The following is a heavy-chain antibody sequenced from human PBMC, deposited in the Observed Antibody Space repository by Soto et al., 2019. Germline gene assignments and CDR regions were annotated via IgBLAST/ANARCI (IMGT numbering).Heavy chain of an antibody. CDR3: AKGSRMWTPDY. Sequence: ASVKVSCKTSGYTFTDYAILWVRQAPGQALEWLGWIAAGNGNTRFSQKFQGRVTITRDTSATTAYMELTSLRSEDTAVYYCAKGSRMWTPDYWGQGTLVTV. D-gene: IGHD2-21*01. V-gene: IGHV1-3*01. J-gene: IGHJ4*02. CDR1: GYTFTDYA. CDR2: IAAGNGNT.